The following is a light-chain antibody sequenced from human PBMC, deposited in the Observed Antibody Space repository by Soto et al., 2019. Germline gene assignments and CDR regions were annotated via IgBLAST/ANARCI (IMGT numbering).Light chain of an antibody. V-gene: IGKV4-1*01. CDR3: QQYFTSPWT. Sequence: DIVMTQSPDSLAVSLGERATFNCKSSQSILDRSENKYYLAWYQQKSGQPPKLLIYWASLRESGVPDRFTGSGSGTDFTLTISSLQAEDVAVYYCQQYFTSPWTFGQGTKVKI. CDR2: WAS. J-gene: IGKJ1*01. CDR1: QSILDRSENKYY.